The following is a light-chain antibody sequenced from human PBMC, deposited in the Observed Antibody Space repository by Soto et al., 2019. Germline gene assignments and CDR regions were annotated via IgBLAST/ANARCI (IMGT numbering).Light chain of an antibody. Sequence: EIVLTQSPGTLSLSPGERATLSCRDSQSVSSSFLAWYQQKPGQAPRLLIYGASSRATGIPDRFSGSGSGTDFTRTISRLEPEDVAVYYCQQYGSSPLTFGGGTKVEIK. J-gene: IGKJ4*01. CDR1: QSVSSSF. V-gene: IGKV3-20*01. CDR2: GAS. CDR3: QQYGSSPLT.